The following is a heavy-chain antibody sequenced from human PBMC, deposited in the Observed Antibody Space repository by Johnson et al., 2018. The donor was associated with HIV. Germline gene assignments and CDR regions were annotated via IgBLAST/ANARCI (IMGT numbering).Heavy chain of an antibody. V-gene: IGHV3-20*04. D-gene: IGHD2-2*01. CDR3: ARGGLGYQNIHDPFDI. Sequence: EQLVESGGGLIQPGGSLRLSCAASGFTVSSNYMSWVRQAPGKGLEWVSGISWNGGRTIYADSVKGRFTISRDNAKNSLYLQMNSLRAEDTALYFCARGGLGYQNIHDPFDIWGQGTMVTVSS. CDR1: GFTVSSNY. J-gene: IGHJ3*02. CDR2: ISWNGGRT.